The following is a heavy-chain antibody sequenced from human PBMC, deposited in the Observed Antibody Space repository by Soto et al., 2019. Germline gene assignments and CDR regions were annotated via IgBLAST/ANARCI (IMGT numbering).Heavy chain of an antibody. CDR3: ARDRHLRYANWFDP. D-gene: IGHD2-8*01. J-gene: IGHJ5*02. V-gene: IGHV4-59*01. CDR1: GGSISSYY. CDR2: IYYSGST. Sequence: SETLSLTCTVSGGSISSYYWSWIRQPPGKGLEWIGYIYYSGSTNYNPSLKSRVTISVDTSKNQFSLKLSSVTAADTAVYYCARDRHLRYANWFDPWGQGTLVTVSS.